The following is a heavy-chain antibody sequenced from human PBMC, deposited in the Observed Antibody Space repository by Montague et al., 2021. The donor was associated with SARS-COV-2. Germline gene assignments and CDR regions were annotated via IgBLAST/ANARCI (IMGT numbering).Heavy chain of an antibody. Sequence: SLRLSCAASGFTFSQYDMHWVRQATGKGPEWVSGIGKAGDTHYPCTVKGRFTISREDAKNSLYLQMNSLRAGDTAVYYCGRGVRYFGSGGWSFYYYGVDVWGQGTTVAVSS. V-gene: IGHV3-13*01. CDR1: GFTFSQYD. CDR3: GRGVRYFGSGGWSFYYYGVDV. D-gene: IGHD3-10*01. CDR2: IGKAGDT. J-gene: IGHJ6*02.